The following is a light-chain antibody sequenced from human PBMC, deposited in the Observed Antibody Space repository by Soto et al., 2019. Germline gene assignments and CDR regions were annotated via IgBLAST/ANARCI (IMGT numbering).Light chain of an antibody. Sequence: EIVMTQSPATLSVSPGERATLSCRASQSVSSDLAWYHQKPGQAPRLLIYGASTRATGIPARFSGSGSGTEFTLTISSLQSEDFAVYYCQQYEKWPPSITFGQGTRLEI. CDR1: QSVSSD. CDR2: GAS. J-gene: IGKJ5*01. V-gene: IGKV3-15*01. CDR3: QQYEKWPPSIT.